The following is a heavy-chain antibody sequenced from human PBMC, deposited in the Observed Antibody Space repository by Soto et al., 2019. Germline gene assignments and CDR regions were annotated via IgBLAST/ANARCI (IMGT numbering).Heavy chain of an antibody. CDR3: ARARVGRADFDY. J-gene: IGHJ4*02. V-gene: IGHV4-59*01. D-gene: IGHD3-10*01. Sequence: SETLSLTCTVSGGSISSYYWSWIRQPPGKGLEWIGYIYYSGSTNYNPSLKSRVTISVDTSKNQFSLKLSSVTAADTAVYYWARARVGRADFDYWGQGTLVTVSS. CDR2: IYYSGST. CDR1: GGSISSYY.